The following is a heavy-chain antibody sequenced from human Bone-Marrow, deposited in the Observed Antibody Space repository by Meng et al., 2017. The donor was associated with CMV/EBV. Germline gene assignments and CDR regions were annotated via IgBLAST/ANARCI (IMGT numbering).Heavy chain of an antibody. CDR2: TYYRSKWYN. CDR3: ARERFDHGSGSYGYYYYGMDV. V-gene: IGHV6-1*01. J-gene: IGHJ6*02. Sequence: SQTISLTCAISGDSVSSNSAAWNWIRQSPSRGLEWLGRTYYRSKWYNDYAVSVKSRITINPDTSKNQFSLQLNSVTPEDTAVYYCARERFDHGSGSYGYYYYGMDVWGQGTTVTFSS. CDR1: GDSVSSNSAA. D-gene: IGHD3-10*01.